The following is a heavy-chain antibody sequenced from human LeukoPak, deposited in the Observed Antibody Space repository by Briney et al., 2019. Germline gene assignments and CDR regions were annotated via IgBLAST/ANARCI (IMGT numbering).Heavy chain of an antibody. V-gene: IGHV1-2*02. D-gene: IGHD4-11*01. Sequence: ASVKVSCKASGYRFTGYHIHWVRQAPGQGLEWMGWINPHTGATNYAQKFQGRVTMTRDTSVSTASMELNRLKSDDTAVYYCARDGFRVTTTFTYYYYCYMDVWGEGTTVTVSS. CDR2: INPHTGAT. CDR1: GYRFTGYH. CDR3: ARDGFRVTTTFTYYYYCYMDV. J-gene: IGHJ6*03.